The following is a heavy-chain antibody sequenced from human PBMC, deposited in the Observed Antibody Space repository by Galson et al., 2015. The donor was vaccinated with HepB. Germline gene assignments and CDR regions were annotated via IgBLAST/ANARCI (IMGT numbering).Heavy chain of an antibody. CDR1: GGTFSSYA. D-gene: IGHD6-13*01. V-gene: IGHV1-69*06. CDR3: ARGGQQLVLSYYGMDV. CDR2: IIPIFGTA. Sequence: SVKVSCKSSGGTFSSYAISWVRQAPGQGLEWMGEIIPIFGTANYAQKFQGRVTITADKSTSTAYMELSSLRPEDTAVYYCARGGQQLVLSYYGMDVWGQGTTVTVSS. J-gene: IGHJ6*02.